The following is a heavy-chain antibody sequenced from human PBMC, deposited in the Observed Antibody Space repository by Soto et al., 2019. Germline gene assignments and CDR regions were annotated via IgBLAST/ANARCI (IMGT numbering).Heavy chain of an antibody. CDR2: ISAYNGNT. Sequence: QVQLVQSGAEVKKPGASVKVSCKASGYTFTSYGISWVRQAPGQGLEWLGWISAYNGNTNYAQKLQGRVTMTTYTSTSTAYMELRSLRSDDTAVYYCARDLRYCSSTSCLPDFYYYYGMDVWGQGTTVTVSS. CDR1: GYTFTSYG. J-gene: IGHJ6*02. CDR3: ARDLRYCSSTSCLPDFYYYYGMDV. V-gene: IGHV1-18*01. D-gene: IGHD2-2*01.